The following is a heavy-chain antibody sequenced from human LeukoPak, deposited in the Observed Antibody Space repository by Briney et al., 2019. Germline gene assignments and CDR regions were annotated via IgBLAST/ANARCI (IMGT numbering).Heavy chain of an antibody. CDR3: ARSRVKRYSSGWTFDY. Sequence: GASVKVSCKASGYTFTSYGISWVRQAPGQGLEWMAWISTYNGNTEYAQKFQGRVTVTTDTSTSTAYMELRSLRSDDTAFYYCARSRVKRYSSGWTFDYWGQGTLVTVSS. D-gene: IGHD6-19*01. J-gene: IGHJ4*02. CDR1: GYTFTSYG. CDR2: ISTYNGNT. V-gene: IGHV1-18*01.